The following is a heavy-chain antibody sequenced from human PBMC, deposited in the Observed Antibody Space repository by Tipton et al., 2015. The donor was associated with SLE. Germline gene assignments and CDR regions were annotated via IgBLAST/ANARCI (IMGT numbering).Heavy chain of an antibody. V-gene: IGHV3-23*01. CDR1: GFTFSSYA. CDR2: ISGSGGST. J-gene: IGHJ4*02. D-gene: IGHD3-10*01. Sequence: SLRLSCAASGFTFSSYAMSWVRQAPGKGLEWVSAISGSGGSTYYADSVKGRFTISRDNAKNSLYLQMNSLRAEDTAVYYCARDHTRVLLWFGDYWGQGTLVTVSS. CDR3: ARDHTRVLLWFGDY.